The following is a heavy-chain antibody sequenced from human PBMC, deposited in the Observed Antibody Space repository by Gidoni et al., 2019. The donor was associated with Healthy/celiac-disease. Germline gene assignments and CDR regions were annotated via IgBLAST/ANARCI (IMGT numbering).Heavy chain of an antibody. V-gene: IGHV1-2*06. J-gene: IGHJ1*01. D-gene: IGHD3-22*01. CDR1: GYTFTGYY. CDR3: ERDPYYYDSSGYFQH. CDR2: INPNSGGT. Sequence: QVQLLQSGAEVKKPGASVKVSCKASGYTFTGYYMHWVRQAPGQGLEWMGRINPNSGGTNYAQKFQGRVTMTRDTSISTAYMELSRRRSDDTAVYYCERDPYYYDSSGYFQHWGQGTLVTVSS.